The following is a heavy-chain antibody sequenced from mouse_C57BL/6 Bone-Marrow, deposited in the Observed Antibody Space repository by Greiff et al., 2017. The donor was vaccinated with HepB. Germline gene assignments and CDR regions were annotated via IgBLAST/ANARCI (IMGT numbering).Heavy chain of an antibody. D-gene: IGHD1-1*01. CDR1: GFNIKNTY. J-gene: IGHJ4*01. CDR2: IDPANGNT. CDR3: ASGYYGSSRGAMDY. Sequence: VQLKESVAELVRPGASVKLSCTASGFNIKNTYMHWVKQRPEQGLEWIGRIDPANGNTKYAPKFQGKATITADTSSNTAYLQLSSLTSEDTAIYYCASGYYGSSRGAMDYWGQGTSVTVSS. V-gene: IGHV14-3*01.